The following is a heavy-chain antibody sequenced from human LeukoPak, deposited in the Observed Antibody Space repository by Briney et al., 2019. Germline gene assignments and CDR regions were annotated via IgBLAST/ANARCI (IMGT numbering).Heavy chain of an antibody. CDR3: ARDSPPYYGSSSWYAGLGAGDDAFDI. J-gene: IGHJ3*02. V-gene: IGHV3-48*04. D-gene: IGHD6-13*01. CDR2: ISSSSSTI. CDR1: GFTFSSYS. Sequence: GGSLRLSCAASGFTFSSYSMNWVRQAPGKGLEWVSYISSSSSTIYYADSVKGRFTISRDNAKNSLYLQMNSLRAEDTAVYYCARDSPPYYGSSSWYAGLGAGDDAFDIWGQGTMVTVSS.